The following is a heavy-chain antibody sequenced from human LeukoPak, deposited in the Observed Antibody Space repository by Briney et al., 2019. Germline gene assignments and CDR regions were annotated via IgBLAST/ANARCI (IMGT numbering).Heavy chain of an antibody. J-gene: IGHJ4*02. V-gene: IGHV3-48*04. CDR2: INSGGSNT. D-gene: IGHD2-15*01. CDR3: ASGGPGAVDFDY. CDR1: GFPFSSYV. Sequence: GGSLRLSCAASGFPFSSYVMNWVRQAPGKGLEWVSYINSGGSNTFYADSVKGRFTISRDNTKNSLYLQMNSLRAEDTAVYYCASGGPGAVDFDYWGQGMLVTVSS.